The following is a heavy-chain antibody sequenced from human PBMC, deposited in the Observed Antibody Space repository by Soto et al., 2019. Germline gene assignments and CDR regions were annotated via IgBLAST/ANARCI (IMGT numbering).Heavy chain of an antibody. J-gene: IGHJ5*02. CDR3: ARDKHDYFNRGIGLDT. CDR2: TYYRSKWYN. D-gene: IGHD4-17*01. V-gene: IGHV6-1*02. CDR1: GYRVSSNGAA. Sequence: QVQLQQSGPGLVKPSQTLSLTCAISGYRVSSNGAAWNWIRQSPSSGLEWLGRTYYRSKWYNDYAVSVKSRININPDTSKSQFSRPLNSVTHEDTAVYDGARDKHDYFNRGIGLDTWGQGILVTVSS.